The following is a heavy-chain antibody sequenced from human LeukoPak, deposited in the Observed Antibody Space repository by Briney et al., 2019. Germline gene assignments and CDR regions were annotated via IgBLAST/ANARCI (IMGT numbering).Heavy chain of an antibody. CDR3: ARGSGYYPSPDY. CDR1: GFTVSSNY. J-gene: IGHJ4*02. V-gene: IGHV3-66*01. CDR2: NYSGGST. Sequence: GGSLRLSCAASGFTVSSNYMSWVRQAPGKGLEWVSVNYSGGSTYYADSVKGRFTISRDNSKNTLYLQMNSLRAEDTAVYYCARGSGYYPSPDYWGQGTLVTVSS. D-gene: IGHD3-22*01.